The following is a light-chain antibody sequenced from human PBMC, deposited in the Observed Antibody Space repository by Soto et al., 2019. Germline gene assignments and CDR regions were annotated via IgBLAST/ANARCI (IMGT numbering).Light chain of an antibody. V-gene: IGKV1-33*01. CDR2: DAS. CDR3: QQYVNALT. CDR1: QDISNH. Sequence: DIQMTQSPSSLSASAGDRVTITCQASQDISNHINWYQQKAGKAPKLLIKDASNLETGVPSRFSGSGTGTDFTLSISSLQPEDISTYYCQQYVNALTFGGGTKVEIK. J-gene: IGKJ4*01.